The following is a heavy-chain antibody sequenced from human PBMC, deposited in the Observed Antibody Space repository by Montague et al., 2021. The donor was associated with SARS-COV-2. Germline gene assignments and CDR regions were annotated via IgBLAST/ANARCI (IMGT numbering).Heavy chain of an antibody. V-gene: IGHV3-30*04. J-gene: IGHJ6*02. CDR1: GFTFSSYA. Sequence: SLRLSCAASGFTFSSYAMHWVRQAPGKGLEWVAVISYDGSNKYYADSVKGRFTISRGNSKNTLYLQMNSLRAEDTAVYYCAKDFMSLMVYAMVYYYYGMDVWGQGTTVTVSS. CDR2: ISYDGSNK. CDR3: AKDFMSLMVYAMVYYYYGMDV. D-gene: IGHD2-8*01.